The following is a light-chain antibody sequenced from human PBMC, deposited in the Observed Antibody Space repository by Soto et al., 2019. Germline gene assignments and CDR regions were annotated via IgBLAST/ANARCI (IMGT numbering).Light chain of an antibody. CDR2: GAS. J-gene: IGKJ5*01. Sequence: EIVLTQSPGTLSLSPGERATLSCRASQSVSSSYLAWYQQKPGQAPRILIYGASSRATGIPDRFSVSGSGTDFTLTISRLEPEDFSVYYCQQYGSSPITFGQGTRLEIK. CDR3: QQYGSSPIT. V-gene: IGKV3-20*01. CDR1: QSVSSSY.